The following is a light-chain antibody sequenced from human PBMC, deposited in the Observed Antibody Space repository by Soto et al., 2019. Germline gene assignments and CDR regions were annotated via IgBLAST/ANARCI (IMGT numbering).Light chain of an antibody. CDR1: SSDVGGFNY. CDR3: TPNTRTSIYV. Sequence: QSALTQPASVSGSPGQSITISCTGTSSDVGGFNYVSWYQQHPGKAPKLMIYDVTNRPSGVSYRFSGSKSGNTASLTISGLQAEDGLDYYSTPNTRTSIYVFAPGPKAPVL. V-gene: IGLV2-14*03. J-gene: IGLJ1*01. CDR2: DVT.